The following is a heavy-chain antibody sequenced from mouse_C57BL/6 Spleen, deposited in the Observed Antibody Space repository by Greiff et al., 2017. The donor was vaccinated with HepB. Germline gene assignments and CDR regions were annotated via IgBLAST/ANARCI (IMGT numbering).Heavy chain of an antibody. CDR1: GFTFSSYA. CDR2: ISDGGSYT. D-gene: IGHD4-1*01. V-gene: IGHV5-4*01. Sequence: EVKLMESGGGLVKPGGSLKLSCAASGFTFSSYAMSWVRQTPEKRLEWVATISDGGSYTYYPDNVKGRFTISRDNAKNNLYLQMSHLKSEDTAMYYCARDRNWDGAMDYWGQGTSVTVSS. J-gene: IGHJ4*01. CDR3: ARDRNWDGAMDY.